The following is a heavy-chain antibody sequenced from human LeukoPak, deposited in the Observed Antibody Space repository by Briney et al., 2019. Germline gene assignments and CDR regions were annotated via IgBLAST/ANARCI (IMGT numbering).Heavy chain of an antibody. Sequence: GGSLRLSCAASGFSLSDYWMSWVRQAPGKGLEWVANRKKDGSARYYADSVKGRFTISRDNAKNSLYLQMNSLRAEDTAVYYCARERHHFASGRYSMINSYYYYYGMDVWGQGTTVTVSS. CDR2: RKKDGSAR. D-gene: IGHD3-10*01. CDR1: GFSLSDYW. V-gene: IGHV3-7*01. CDR3: ARERHHFASGRYSMINSYYYYYGMDV. J-gene: IGHJ6*02.